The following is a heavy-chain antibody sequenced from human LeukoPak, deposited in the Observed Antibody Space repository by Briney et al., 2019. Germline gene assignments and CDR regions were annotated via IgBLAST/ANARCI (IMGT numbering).Heavy chain of an antibody. Sequence: GGSLRLSCAASGFTFSSYWMSWVRQAPGKGLEWVSSISSSSSYIYYADSVKGRFTISRDNAKNSLYLQMNSLRAEDTAVYYCARDISGWPPYAFDIWGQGTMVTVSS. V-gene: IGHV3-21*01. D-gene: IGHD6-19*01. CDR3: ARDISGWPPYAFDI. CDR2: ISSSSSYI. J-gene: IGHJ3*02. CDR1: GFTFSSYW.